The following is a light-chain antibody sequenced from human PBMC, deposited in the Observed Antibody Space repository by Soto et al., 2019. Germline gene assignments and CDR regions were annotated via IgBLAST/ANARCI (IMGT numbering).Light chain of an antibody. CDR2: GVT. CDR3: SSYTSASTLLYL. CDR1: SSDVGGYNY. V-gene: IGLV2-14*01. J-gene: IGLJ1*01. Sequence: QPVLTQPASVSGSPGQSITISCTGTSSDVGGYNYVSWYQQHPGIAPKLLIYGVTNRPSGVSTRFSGSKSGNTPSLTISGLQAEDEADYHCSSYTSASTLLYLFGTGTKLTVL.